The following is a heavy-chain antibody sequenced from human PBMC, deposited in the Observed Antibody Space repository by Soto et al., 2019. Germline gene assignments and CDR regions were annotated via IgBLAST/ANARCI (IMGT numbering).Heavy chain of an antibody. D-gene: IGHD3-9*01. CDR1: VHSFVTHW. CDR3: VSTINGYFDY. J-gene: IGHJ4*02. Sequence: GESLKISCKGSVHSFVTHWIGWVRQMPGKGLEWMGIIYPGDSETKYSPSFQGQVTISADKSISTAYLQWSSLKASDTALYFCVSTINGYFDYWGQGTLVTVSS. V-gene: IGHV5-51*01. CDR2: IYPGDSET.